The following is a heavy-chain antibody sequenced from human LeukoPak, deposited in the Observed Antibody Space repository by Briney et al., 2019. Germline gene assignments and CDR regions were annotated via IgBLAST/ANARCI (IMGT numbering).Heavy chain of an antibody. Sequence: SETLSLTCAVYGGSFSGYYWSWIRQPPGKGLEWIGEINHSGSTNCNPSLKSRVTISVDTSKNQISLKLSSVTAADTAVYYCARGDGRDGYKGRLEYWGQGNLVTVSS. CDR3: ARGDGRDGYKGRLEY. CDR2: INHSGST. D-gene: IGHD5-24*01. CDR1: GGSFSGYY. J-gene: IGHJ4*02. V-gene: IGHV4-34*01.